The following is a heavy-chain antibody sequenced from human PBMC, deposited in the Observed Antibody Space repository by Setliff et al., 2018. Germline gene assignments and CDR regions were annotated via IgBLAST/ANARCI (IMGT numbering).Heavy chain of an antibody. V-gene: IGHV1-18*01. CDR3: ARAPRLEWILPTFDY. D-gene: IGHD3-3*01. CDR2: ISTYTGKT. CDR1: GYTFLSYG. J-gene: IGHJ4*02. Sequence: AAVKVSCKAVGYTFLSYGLSWVRQAPGQGLEWMGWISTYTGKTDYPQNFQGRVTMTTDPSTNTAYLGLRSLRYDDTAFYFCARAPRLEWILPTFDYWGQGTPVTVSS.